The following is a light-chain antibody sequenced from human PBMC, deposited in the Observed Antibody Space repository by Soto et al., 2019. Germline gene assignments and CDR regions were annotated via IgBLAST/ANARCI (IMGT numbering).Light chain of an antibody. J-gene: IGKJ4*01. CDR1: QSASISY. CDR2: GAS. Sequence: EIVLTQSPGTLSLSPGERATLSCRASQSASISYLAWYQQKPGQAPRLLIYGASSRATGIPDRFSGSGSGTDFTLTISRLEPEDVAVYYCQQYGGSPLTFGGGTKVEIK. V-gene: IGKV3-20*01. CDR3: QQYGGSPLT.